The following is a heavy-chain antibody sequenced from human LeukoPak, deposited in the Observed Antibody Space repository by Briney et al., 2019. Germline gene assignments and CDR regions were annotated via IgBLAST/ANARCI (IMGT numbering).Heavy chain of an antibody. CDR1: GFTVSSNY. Sequence: GGSLRLSCAASGFTVSSNYMSWVRQAPGKGLGWVSVIYSGGSTYYADSVKGRFNISRDNSKNTLYLQMNSMRAEDTAVYYCARFSSNGVAEFAYWGQGTLVTVSS. CDR3: ARFSSNGVAEFAY. V-gene: IGHV3-66*01. CDR2: IYSGGST. J-gene: IGHJ4*02. D-gene: IGHD2-8*01.